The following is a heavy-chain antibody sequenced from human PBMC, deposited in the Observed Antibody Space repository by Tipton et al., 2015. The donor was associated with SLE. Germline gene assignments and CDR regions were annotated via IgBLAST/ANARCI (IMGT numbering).Heavy chain of an antibody. CDR2: IYYSGST. Sequence: TLSLTYAVSGGSISSSNWWSWVRQPPGKGLEWIGYIYYSGSTYYNPSLKSRVTISVDTSKNQFSLQLNSVTPEDTAVYYCVKDRPYYDFWSGPDAFDIWGQGTVVTVSS. D-gene: IGHD3-3*01. CDR3: VKDRPYYDFWSGPDAFDI. V-gene: IGHV4-4*02. J-gene: IGHJ3*02. CDR1: GGSISSSNW.